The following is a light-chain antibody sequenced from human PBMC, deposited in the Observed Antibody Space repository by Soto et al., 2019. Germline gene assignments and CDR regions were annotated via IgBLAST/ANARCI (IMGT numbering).Light chain of an antibody. CDR3: QQYNNWPPRT. CDR2: GAS. V-gene: IGKV3-15*01. J-gene: IGKJ2*01. CDR1: QSISNN. Sequence: EIVMTQSPATLSVSPGERATLSCRASQSISNNLAWYQQKPGQAPSLLIYGASTRATGIPARFSGSGSGTEFTLTISSLQSEDSAVYSCQQYNNWPPRTFGQGTKLEIK.